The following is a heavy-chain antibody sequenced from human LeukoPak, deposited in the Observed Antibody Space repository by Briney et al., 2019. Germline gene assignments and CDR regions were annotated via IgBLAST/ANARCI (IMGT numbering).Heavy chain of an antibody. D-gene: IGHD4-23*01. V-gene: IGHV4-34*01. CDR3: ARSRVTDY. CDR2: INHSGST. Sequence: SETLSLTCAVYGGSFSGYYWSWIRQPPGKGLEWIGEINHSGSTNYNPSLKSRVTISVDTSKNQFSLKLSSVTAADTAVYYCARSRVTDYWGQGTLVTVSS. CDR1: GGSFSGYY. J-gene: IGHJ4*02.